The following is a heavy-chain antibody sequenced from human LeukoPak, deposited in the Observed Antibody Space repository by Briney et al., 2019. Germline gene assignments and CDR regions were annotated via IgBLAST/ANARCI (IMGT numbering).Heavy chain of an antibody. CDR3: ARAPNSGTLGEDY. D-gene: IGHD1-26*01. CDR1: GFTFSDHY. CDR2: IRNKANIYTT. V-gene: IGHV3-72*01. Sequence: PGGSLGLSCAASGFTFSDHYMDWVRQAPGKGLEGVGRIRNKANIYTTEYAASVKGRFTISRDDSKNSLYLQMNSLKTEDTAVYYCARAPNSGTLGEDYWGQGTLVTVSS. J-gene: IGHJ4*02.